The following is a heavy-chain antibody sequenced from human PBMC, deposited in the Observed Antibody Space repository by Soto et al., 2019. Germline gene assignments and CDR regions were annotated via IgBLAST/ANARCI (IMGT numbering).Heavy chain of an antibody. CDR1: GGTFRTSA. CDR3: ARDKDRPQLGGNYYYILDV. J-gene: IGHJ6*02. CDR2: IMPIFRTP. D-gene: IGHD3-3*02. V-gene: IGHV1-69*12. Sequence: QVQLEQSGAEVKKPGSSVKVSCKASGGTFRTSAISWVRQAPGQGLEWMGGIMPIFRTPDYAQKFQGRVISTADEFTGTAYMELSGLTADDTAVYYCARDKDRPQLGGNYYYILDVWGQGTTITVSS.